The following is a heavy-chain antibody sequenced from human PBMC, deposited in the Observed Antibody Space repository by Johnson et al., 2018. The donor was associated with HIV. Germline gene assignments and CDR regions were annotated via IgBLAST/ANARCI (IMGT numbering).Heavy chain of an antibody. CDR2: ISSSGSTI. D-gene: IGHD3-16*01. CDR1: GFTFSDYY. J-gene: IGHJ3*02. CDR3: AKDRGRTDVLSSDAFDI. V-gene: IGHV3-11*04. Sequence: VQLVESGGGLVQPGGSLRLSCAASGFTFSDYYMSWIRQAPGKGLEWVSYISSSGSTIYYADSVKGRFTISRDNAKNSLYLQMNSLRAEDTAVYYCAKDRGRTDVLSSDAFDIWGQGTMVTVSS.